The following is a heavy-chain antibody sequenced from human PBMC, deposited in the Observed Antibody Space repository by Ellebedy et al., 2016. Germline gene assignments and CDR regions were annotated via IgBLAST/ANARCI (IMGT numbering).Heavy chain of an antibody. CDR3: ARDLAAAGTRGSYYFDY. CDR1: GGTFSSYA. Sequence: ASVKVSCKASGGTFSSYAISWVRQAPGQGLEWMGRIIPILGIANYAQKFQGRVTITADKSTSTAYMELSSLRSEDTAVYYCARDLAAAGTRGSYYFDYWGQGTLVTVSS. CDR2: IIPILGIA. D-gene: IGHD6-13*01. V-gene: IGHV1-69*04. J-gene: IGHJ4*02.